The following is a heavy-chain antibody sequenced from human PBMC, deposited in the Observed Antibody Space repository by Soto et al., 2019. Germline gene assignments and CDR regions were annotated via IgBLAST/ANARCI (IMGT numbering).Heavy chain of an antibody. V-gene: IGHV3-23*05. CDR2: INPSGSRT. CDR3: AKTPRGGDYGVWYFDL. D-gene: IGHD4-17*01. J-gene: IGHJ2*01. Sequence: EVQLLESGGALVQPGGALRLSFAASEFTFSTSCMTLVRLAPGRGLDYVSAINPSGSRTYYADSVKGRFTISRDNSKNTLYLQMNSLRAEDTAIYYCAKTPRGGDYGVWYFDLWGRGTLVTVSS. CDR1: EFTFSTSC.